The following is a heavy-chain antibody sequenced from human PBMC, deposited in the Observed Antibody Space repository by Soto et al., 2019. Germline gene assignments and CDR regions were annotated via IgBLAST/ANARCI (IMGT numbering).Heavy chain of an antibody. CDR3: ARVVLDWRTRSCNNRLDP. CDR2: IYHSGA. J-gene: IGHJ5*02. Sequence: SEPLSLPCAVSSYSISRGYYWGWIRQPPGKGLEWIGSIYHSGAYYNPSLQSRVTISVDTSKRPFSLRLSSVTAADTAVYYCARVVLDWRTRSCNNRLDPWGQGTLVT. V-gene: IGHV4-38-2*01. D-gene: IGHD1-26*01. CDR1: SYSISRGYY.